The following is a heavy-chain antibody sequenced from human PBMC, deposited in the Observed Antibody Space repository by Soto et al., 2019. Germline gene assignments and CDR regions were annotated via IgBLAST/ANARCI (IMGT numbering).Heavy chain of an antibody. CDR3: AGGGVAGAGTYYNDY. CDR1: GFTFSSYW. V-gene: IGHV3-74*01. Sequence: EVQLVESGGGLVQPGGSLRLSCAASGFTFSSYWMHWVRQAPGKGLVWVSRINNDGSSTSYADSVKGRLTISRDNAKNTLYLQGNSLRAEDTAVYYCAGGGVAGAGTYYNDYWGRGTLVTVSS. D-gene: IGHD3-10*01. CDR2: INNDGSST. J-gene: IGHJ4*02.